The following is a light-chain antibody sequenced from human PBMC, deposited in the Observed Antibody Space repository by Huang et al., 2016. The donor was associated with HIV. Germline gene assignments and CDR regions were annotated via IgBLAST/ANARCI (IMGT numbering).Light chain of an antibody. Sequence: EIVMTQSPATLSVSPGERATLSCRASQSVSSNLAWYQQKPGQAPRLLIYGTSTRATGIPARFRGSGSGTEFTLTISSLQSEDFAVYCCQQYNNWPRTFGQGTKVEIK. CDR3: QQYNNWPRT. CDR1: QSVSSN. V-gene: IGKV3-15*01. J-gene: IGKJ1*01. CDR2: GTS.